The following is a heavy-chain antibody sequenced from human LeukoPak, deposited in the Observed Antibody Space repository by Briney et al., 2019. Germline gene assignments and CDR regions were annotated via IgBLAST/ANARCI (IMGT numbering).Heavy chain of an antibody. Sequence: GGSLRLSCAASGFTINAYQMHWVRQAPGKGLEWVSSILSSGDTIYYADSVRGRFTISRDNAKKSLYLQMNSLRAEDTAVYYCARDLAVAGRTDYWGQGTLVTVSS. D-gene: IGHD6-19*01. V-gene: IGHV3-48*03. CDR2: ILSSGDTI. J-gene: IGHJ4*02. CDR1: GFTINAYQ. CDR3: ARDLAVAGRTDY.